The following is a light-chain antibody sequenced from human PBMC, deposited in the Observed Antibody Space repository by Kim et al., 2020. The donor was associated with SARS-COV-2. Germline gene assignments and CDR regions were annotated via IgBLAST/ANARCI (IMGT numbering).Light chain of an antibody. J-gene: IGLJ3*02. Sequence: QAGLNQPPSVSKGLRQTATLTCTGNSNNVGNQGAAWLQQHQGHPPKLLSYRNNNRPSGISERLSASRSENTASLTITGLQPEDEADYYCSAWDSSLSAWVFGGGTQLTVL. V-gene: IGLV10-54*01. CDR1: SNNVGNQG. CDR2: RNN. CDR3: SAWDSSLSAWV.